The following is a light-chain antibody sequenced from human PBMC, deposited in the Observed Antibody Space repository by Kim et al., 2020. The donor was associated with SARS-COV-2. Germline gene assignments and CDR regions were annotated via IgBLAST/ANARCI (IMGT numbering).Light chain of an antibody. CDR3: QAWDSSTVV. CDR2: QDS. V-gene: IGLV3-1*01. J-gene: IGLJ2*01. CDR1: KLGDKY. Sequence: SYELTQPPSVSVSPGQTASITCSGDKLGDKYACWYQQKPGQSPVLVIYQDSKRPSGIPERFSGSNSWNTATLTISGTHAMDEADYYCQAWDSSTVVFGGG.